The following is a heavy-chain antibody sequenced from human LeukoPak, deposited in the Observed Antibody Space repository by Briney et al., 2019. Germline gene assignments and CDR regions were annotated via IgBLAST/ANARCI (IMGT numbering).Heavy chain of an antibody. CDR3: ARDSADDAFDI. V-gene: IGHV3-21*01. CDR1: GFTLSSYS. CDR2: ISSSSSYI. J-gene: IGHJ3*02. D-gene: IGHD3-10*01. Sequence: GGSLRLSCAASGFTLSSYSMNWVRQAPGKGLEWVSSISSSSSYIYYADSVKGRFTISRDNAKNSLYLQMNSLRAEDTAVYYCARDSADDAFDIWGQGTMVTVSS.